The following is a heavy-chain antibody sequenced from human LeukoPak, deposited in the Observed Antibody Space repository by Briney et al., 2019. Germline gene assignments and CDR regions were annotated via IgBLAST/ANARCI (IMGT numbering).Heavy chain of an antibody. Sequence: SETLSLTCTVSGGSISSYYWSWIRQPPGKGLEWIGYIYYSGSTNYNPSLKSRVTISVDTSKNQFSLKLSSVTAADTAVYYCARGSVLRYFDSPYYYYGMDVWGQGTTVAASS. V-gene: IGHV4-59*01. CDR3: ARGSVLRYFDSPYYYYGMDV. CDR1: GGSISSYY. CDR2: IYYSGST. D-gene: IGHD3-9*01. J-gene: IGHJ6*02.